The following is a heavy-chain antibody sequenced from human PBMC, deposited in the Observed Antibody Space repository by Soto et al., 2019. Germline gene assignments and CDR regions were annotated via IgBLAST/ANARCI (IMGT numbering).Heavy chain of an antibody. D-gene: IGHD6-19*01. CDR3: ARPHAGIAVAGPDY. V-gene: IGHV3-30-3*01. CDR1: GFTFSSYA. J-gene: IGHJ4*02. CDR2: ISYDGSNK. Sequence: PGGSLRLSCAASGFTFSSYAMHWVRLAPGKGLEWVAVISYDGSNKYYADSVKGRFTISRDNSKNTLYLQMNSLRAEDTAVYYCARPHAGIAVAGPDYWGQGTLVTVSS.